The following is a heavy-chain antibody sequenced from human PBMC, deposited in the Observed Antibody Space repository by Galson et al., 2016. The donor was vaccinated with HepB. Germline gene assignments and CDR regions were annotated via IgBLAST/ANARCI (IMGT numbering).Heavy chain of an antibody. D-gene: IGHD7-27*01. J-gene: IGHJ4*02. Sequence: SLRLSCAVSGFALGSYGMHWIRQVPGKGLEWVADISFDGTKQHYGDSVKGRFTLSRDSSRVYLQLSSLSPVDTGRYFCARDYSFSSNWPGYWGQGTLVIVSS. CDR2: ISFDGTKQ. CDR3: ARDYSFSSNWPGY. CDR1: GFALGSYG. V-gene: IGHV3-30*03.